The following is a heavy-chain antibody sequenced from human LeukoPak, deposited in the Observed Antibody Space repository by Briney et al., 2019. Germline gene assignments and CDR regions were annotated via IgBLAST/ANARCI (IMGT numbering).Heavy chain of an antibody. CDR3: ARSVDGYNFGY. D-gene: IGHD5-24*01. J-gene: IGHJ4*02. CDR1: GGSISSYY. CDR2: IYYSGST. V-gene: IGHV4-59*08. Sequence: PSETLSLTCTVPGGSISSYYWSWIRQPPGEGLEWIGYIYYSGSTNYNPSLKSPVTISVDTSKNQFSLKLSSVTAADTAVYYCARSVDGYNFGYWGQGTLVTVSS.